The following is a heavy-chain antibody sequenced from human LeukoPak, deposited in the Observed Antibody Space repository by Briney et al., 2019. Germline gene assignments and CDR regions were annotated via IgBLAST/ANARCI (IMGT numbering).Heavy chain of an antibody. Sequence: SETLSLTCTVSGGSISSYYWSWIRQPPGKGLEWIGYIYYSGSTNYNPSLKSRVTISVDTSKNQFSLKLSSVTAADTAVYYCARDSSSWYYDYYYGMDVWGQGTTVTVSS. V-gene: IGHV4-59*01. D-gene: IGHD6-13*01. J-gene: IGHJ6*02. CDR3: ARDSSSWYYDYYYGMDV. CDR2: IYYSGST. CDR1: GGSISSYY.